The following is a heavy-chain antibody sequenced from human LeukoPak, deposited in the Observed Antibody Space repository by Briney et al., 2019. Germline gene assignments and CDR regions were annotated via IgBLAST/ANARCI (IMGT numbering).Heavy chain of an antibody. CDR3: ARHTFDDYGDYSNWFDP. V-gene: IGHV5-51*01. CDR1: GYSFTSYW. D-gene: IGHD4-17*01. CDR2: IYPGDSDT. J-gene: IGHJ5*02. Sequence: PGESLKISCKGSGYSFTSYWIGWVRQMPGKGLEWMGIIYPGDSDTRYSPSFQGHVTISADKSISTAYLQWSSLKASDTAMYYCARHTFDDYGDYSNWFDPWGQGTLVTVSS.